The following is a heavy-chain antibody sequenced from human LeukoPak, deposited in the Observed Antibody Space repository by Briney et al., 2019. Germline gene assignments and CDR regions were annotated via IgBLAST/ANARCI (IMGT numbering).Heavy chain of an antibody. V-gene: IGHV3-11*01. CDR2: ISSSGSTI. Sequence: GGSLRLSCAASGFTFSDYYMSWIRQAPGKGLEWVSYISSSGSTIYYADSVKGRFTISRDNDKNSLYLQINSLRAENTAVYYCAREGPRDYYYGMDVWGQGTTVTVSS. CDR3: AREGPRDYYYGMDV. CDR1: GFTFSDYY. J-gene: IGHJ6*02.